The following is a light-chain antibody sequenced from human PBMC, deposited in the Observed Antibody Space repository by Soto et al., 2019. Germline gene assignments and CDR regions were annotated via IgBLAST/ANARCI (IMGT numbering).Light chain of an antibody. V-gene: IGKV3-20*01. CDR2: GAS. J-gene: IGKJ1*01. CDR3: QQYDRSLGT. CDR1: QSVSSSY. Sequence: EIVLTQSPDTLSLSPGERATLSCRASQSVSSSYLAWYQQKPGQAPRLLIYGASSRATGIPDRFSGSGSGTDFTLTISRLEPEDSAVCYCQQYDRSLGTFGQGTKVEIK.